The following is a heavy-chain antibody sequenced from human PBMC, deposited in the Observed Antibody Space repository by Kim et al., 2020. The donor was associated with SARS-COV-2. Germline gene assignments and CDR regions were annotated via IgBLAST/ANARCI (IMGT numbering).Heavy chain of an antibody. CDR1: GFTFSSYA. D-gene: IGHD6-13*01. V-gene: IGHV3-30*04. CDR2: ISYDGSNK. CDR3: ARDHVWGAAAGTSYAFDI. J-gene: IGHJ3*02. Sequence: GGSLRLSCAASGFTFSSYAMHWVRQAPGKGLEWVAVISYDGSNKYYADSVKGRFTISRDNSKNTLYLQMNSLRAEDTAVYYCARDHVWGAAAGTSYAFDIWGQGTMVTVSS.